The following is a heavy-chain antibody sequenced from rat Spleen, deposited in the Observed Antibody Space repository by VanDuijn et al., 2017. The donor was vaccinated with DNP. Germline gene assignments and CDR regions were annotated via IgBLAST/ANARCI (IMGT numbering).Heavy chain of an antibody. Sequence: EVQLVVSGGGLVQPGRSLKLSCAASGFTFSDYNMAWVRQAPKKGLEWVATISYDGSSTYYPDSVKGRFTISRDNAKNTLYLQMNSLRSEDTATYYCARGYFDFWGPGTMVTVSS. V-gene: IGHV5-7*01. CDR3: ARGYFDF. CDR2: ISYDGSST. CDR1: GFTFSDYN. J-gene: IGHJ1*01.